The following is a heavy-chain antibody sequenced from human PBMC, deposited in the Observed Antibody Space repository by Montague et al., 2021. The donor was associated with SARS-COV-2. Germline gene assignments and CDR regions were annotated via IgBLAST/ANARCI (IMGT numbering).Heavy chain of an antibody. CDR1: GGSISSSSYY. Sequence: SETLSLTCTVSGGSISSSSYYWGWIRQPPGKGLEWIGSIYYSGSTYYNPSLKSRVTISVDTSKNQFSLKLSSVTAADTAVYYCGRQGSSSSWYGGYYYGMDAWGQGTTVTVS. J-gene: IGHJ6*02. D-gene: IGHD6-13*01. CDR3: GRQGSSSSWYGGYYYGMDA. CDR2: IYYSGST. V-gene: IGHV4-39*01.